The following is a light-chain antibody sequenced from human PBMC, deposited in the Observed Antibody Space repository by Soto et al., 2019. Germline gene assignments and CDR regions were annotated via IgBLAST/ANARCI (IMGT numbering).Light chain of an antibody. CDR1: SSDVGGYNY. J-gene: IGLJ2*01. Sequence: QSARTQPASVSGSPGQSITSSCTGTSSDVGGYNYVSWYQQHPGKAPKLMIYDVSNRPSGVSNRFSGSKSGNTASLTISGLQAEDEADYYCSSYTSSSTRVFGGETKLTVL. V-gene: IGLV2-14*01. CDR2: DVS. CDR3: SSYTSSSTRV.